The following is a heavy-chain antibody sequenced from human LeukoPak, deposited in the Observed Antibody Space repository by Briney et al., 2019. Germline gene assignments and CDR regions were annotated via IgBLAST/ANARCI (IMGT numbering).Heavy chain of an antibody. CDR2: MNPNSGNT. D-gene: IGHD3-3*01. CDR1: GYTFTSYD. V-gene: IGHV1-8*01. J-gene: IGHJ4*02. CDR3: ARSAPSSPVLRFLEWSRIRYYYFDY. Sequence: GASVTVSCTASGYTFTSYDINWVRQATGHGLEWMGLMNPNSGNTGYAQKFQGRVTMTRNTSISTAYMELSSLRSEDTAVYYCARSAPSSPVLRFLEWSRIRYYYFDYWGQGTLVTVSS.